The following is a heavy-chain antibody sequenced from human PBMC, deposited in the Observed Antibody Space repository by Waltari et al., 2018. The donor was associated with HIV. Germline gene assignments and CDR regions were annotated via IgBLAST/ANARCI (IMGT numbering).Heavy chain of an antibody. CDR1: GLPFSSSD. CDR3: ARAFMIRGTGAFDI. V-gene: IGHV3-48*03. CDR2: ISSSGSTI. Sequence: EVQVVESGRGLVQPGGYLRVPCADSGLPFSSSDMNWVRQAPGKGLEWVSYISSSGSTIYFADSVKGRFTMSRDNAKNSLYLRMNSLRAEDTAVYYCARAFMIRGTGAFDIWGQGTMVTVSS. J-gene: IGHJ3*02. D-gene: IGHD3-10*01.